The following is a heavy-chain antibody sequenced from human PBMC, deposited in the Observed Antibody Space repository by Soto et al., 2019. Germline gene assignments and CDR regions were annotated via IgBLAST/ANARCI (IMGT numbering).Heavy chain of an antibody. V-gene: IGHV1-18*01. Sequence: QVQLVQSGAEVKKPGASVKVSCKASGYTFTSYGISWVRQAPGQGLEWMGWISAYNGNTNYAQKLQGRVTMTTDTSTSTAYMELRSLRSDDTAVYYCARSNIVVVPAASSIDYMDVWGKGTTVTVSS. D-gene: IGHD2-2*01. CDR1: GYTFTSYG. CDR3: ARSNIVVVPAASSIDYMDV. CDR2: ISAYNGNT. J-gene: IGHJ6*03.